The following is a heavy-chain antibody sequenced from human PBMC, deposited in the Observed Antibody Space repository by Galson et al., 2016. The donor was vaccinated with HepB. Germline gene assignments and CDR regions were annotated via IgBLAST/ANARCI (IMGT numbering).Heavy chain of an antibody. D-gene: IGHD1-26*01. CDR2: IDPSDSYT. V-gene: IGHV5-10-1*01. CDR1: GYTLTNNW. J-gene: IGHJ4*02. Sequence: QSGAEVKKPGESLRISCKGSGYTLTNNWISWVRQMPGKGLEWMGRIDPSDSYTNYSPSFQGHVTMSADKSINTAYLQWSSLKASDTAMYYCARHRPTVGATADYWGQGTLVTVSS. CDR3: ARHRPTVGATADY.